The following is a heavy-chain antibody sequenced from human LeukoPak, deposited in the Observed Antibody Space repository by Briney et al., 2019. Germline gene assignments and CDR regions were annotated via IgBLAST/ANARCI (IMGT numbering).Heavy chain of an antibody. CDR2: IYTSGST. Sequence: SETLSLTCTVSGGSISSGSYYWSWIRQPAGKGLEWIGRIYTSGSTNYNPSLKSRVTISLDTSKNQFSLKLSSVTAADTAVYYCARDSGINYYYYMDVWGKGTTVTVSS. J-gene: IGHJ6*03. D-gene: IGHD1-14*01. V-gene: IGHV4-61*02. CDR1: GGSISSGSYY. CDR3: ARDSGINYYYYMDV.